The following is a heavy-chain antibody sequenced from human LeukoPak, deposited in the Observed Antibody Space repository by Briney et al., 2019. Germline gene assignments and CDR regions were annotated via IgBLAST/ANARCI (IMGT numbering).Heavy chain of an antibody. CDR3: ARDHGYCTNGVCYPSYFDY. V-gene: IGHV1-69*05. D-gene: IGHD2-8*01. J-gene: IGHJ4*02. CDR2: IIPIFGTA. CDR1: GGTFSSYA. Sequence: SVKVSCKASGGTFSSYAISWVRQAPGQGLEWMGRIIPIFGTANYAQKFQGRVTITTDESTSTAYMELSSLRSEDTAVYYCARDHGYCTNGVCYPSYFDYWAQGTLVTVSS.